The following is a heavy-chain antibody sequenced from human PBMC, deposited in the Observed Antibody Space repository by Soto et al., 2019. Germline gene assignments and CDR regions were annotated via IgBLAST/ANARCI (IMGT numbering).Heavy chain of an antibody. CDR1: GGTFSSYA. Sequence: QVQLVQSGAEVKKPGSSVKVSCKASGGTFSSYAISWVRQAPGQGLEWMGGIIPIFGTANYAQKFQGRVTMTADKSTSTAYMELSSLRSEDTAVYYCAIDPKGYCSGGSCYRDDYWGQGTLVTVSS. V-gene: IGHV1-69*06. J-gene: IGHJ4*02. CDR3: AIDPKGYCSGGSCYRDDY. CDR2: IIPIFGTA. D-gene: IGHD2-15*01.